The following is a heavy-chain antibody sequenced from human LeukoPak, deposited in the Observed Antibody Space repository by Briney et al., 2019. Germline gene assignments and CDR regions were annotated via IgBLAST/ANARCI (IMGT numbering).Heavy chain of an antibody. Sequence: SQTLSLTCAISGDSVSSNSAAWNWIRQSPSRGLEWLGRTYYRSKWYNDYAVSVKSRITINPDTSKNQFSLQLNSVTPEDTAVYYWAKGGPVGWYYFDYWGQGTLGTVSS. CDR2: TYYRSKWYN. V-gene: IGHV6-1*01. CDR1: GDSVSSNSAA. D-gene: IGHD3-16*01. CDR3: AKGGPVGWYYFDY. J-gene: IGHJ4*02.